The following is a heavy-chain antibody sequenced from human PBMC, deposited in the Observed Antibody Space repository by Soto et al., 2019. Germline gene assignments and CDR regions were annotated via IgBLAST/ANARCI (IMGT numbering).Heavy chain of an antibody. D-gene: IGHD1-26*01. CDR1: GFTFSDHY. CDR2: SRNRVNSHTT. CDR3: TRGLLGGAPSYTFHGMDV. V-gene: IGHV3-72*01. Sequence: EVQLVESGGGLVQPGGSLRLSCAASGFTFSDHYMDWVRQAPGKGLEWVARSRNRVNSHTTEYAASVKGSFTISRDESKSSLYLQMNSLTIEDTAVYYCTRGLLGGAPSYTFHGMDVWGQGTRVTVSS. J-gene: IGHJ6*01.